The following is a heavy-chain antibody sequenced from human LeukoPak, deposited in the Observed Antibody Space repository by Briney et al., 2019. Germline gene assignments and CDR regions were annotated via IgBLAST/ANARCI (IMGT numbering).Heavy chain of an antibody. V-gene: IGHV3-74*01. D-gene: IGHD6-19*01. CDR1: GFTFTTYW. CDR3: ARDRGLALYSSGWYLDY. CDR2: INSDGSIT. Sequence: PGGSLRLSCAASGFTFTTYWMHWVRQAPGKGLVWVSHINSDGSITSYADSVKGRFTISRDNAKNTLYLQMNSLRAEDTAVYYCARDRGLALYSSGWYLDYWGQGTLVTVSS. J-gene: IGHJ4*02.